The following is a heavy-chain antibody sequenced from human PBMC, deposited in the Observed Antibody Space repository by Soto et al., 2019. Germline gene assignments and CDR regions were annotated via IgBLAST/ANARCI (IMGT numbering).Heavy chain of an antibody. Sequence: QVHLVQTGAEVKKPGASVMISCKTSGYPFTTSGLHWLREAPGQSLEWMGWVNPDIGDTKYSHKFKDRFTTTADTSASKGNMELRRLRPEDTALYYCARVSEDDRVFQVTMRGGWFDSWGQGPMVTVSS. J-gene: IGHJ5*01. CDR1: GYPFTTSG. V-gene: IGHV1-3*01. CDR3: ARVSEDDRVFQVTMRGGWFDS. CDR2: VNPDIGDT. D-gene: IGHD3-9*01.